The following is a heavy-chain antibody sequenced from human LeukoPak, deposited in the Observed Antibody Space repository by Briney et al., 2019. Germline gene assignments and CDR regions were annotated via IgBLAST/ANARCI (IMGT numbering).Heavy chain of an antibody. V-gene: IGHV4-34*01. CDR2: INHSGST. J-gene: IGHJ6*03. Sequence: SETLSLTCSVAGASITSDYWSWIRQPPGKGLEWIGEINHSGSTYYNPSLKSRVTISVDTSKNQFSLKLSSVTAADTAVYYCARLYGDYVHYCYIDIWGKGTTVTISS. CDR1: GASITSDY. D-gene: IGHD4-17*01. CDR3: ARLYGDYVHYCYIDI.